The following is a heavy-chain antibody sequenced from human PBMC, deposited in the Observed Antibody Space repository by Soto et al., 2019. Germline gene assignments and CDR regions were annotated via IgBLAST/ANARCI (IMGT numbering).Heavy chain of an antibody. CDR1: GFILSDCA. Sequence: PGGSLRLSCATSGFILSDCAMNWVRQAPGKGLEWVSYISSSSSVIDYADSVKGRFTVSRDNARNSLYLQMNSLRAEDTAVYYCARGTVSVNHCYYCMDVWGKGTTVTVSS. J-gene: IGHJ6*04. CDR2: ISSSSSVI. V-gene: IGHV3-48*01. D-gene: IGHD4-4*01. CDR3: ARGTVSVNHCYYCMDV.